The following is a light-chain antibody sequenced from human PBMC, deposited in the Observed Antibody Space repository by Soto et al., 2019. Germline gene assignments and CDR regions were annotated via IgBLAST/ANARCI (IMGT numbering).Light chain of an antibody. CDR3: MQALQTPPYT. CDR1: QSLLHSNGYNY. Sequence: DLVMTQSPLSLPVTPGEPAAISCRSSQSLLHSNGYNYLDWYLQKPGQSPQLLIYWGSNRASGFPDRFSGSGSGTDFTLKISRVEAEDVGVYYCMQALQTPPYTFGQGTKLEIK. CDR2: WGS. J-gene: IGKJ2*01. V-gene: IGKV2-28*01.